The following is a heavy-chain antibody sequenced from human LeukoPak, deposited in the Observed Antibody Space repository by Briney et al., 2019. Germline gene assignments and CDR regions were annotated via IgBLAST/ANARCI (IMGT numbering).Heavy chain of an antibody. V-gene: IGHV4-59*12. Sequence: SETLSLTCTVSGGSFSSYYWTWIRQPPGKGLEWIGYIDHSGSTNYNPSLKSRVTISSDTSKNQFSLELSSVTAADTAVYYCARGPKYYYYYYMDVWGKGTTVTVSS. CDR2: IDHSGST. CDR1: GGSFSSYY. J-gene: IGHJ6*03. CDR3: ARGPKYYYYYYMDV.